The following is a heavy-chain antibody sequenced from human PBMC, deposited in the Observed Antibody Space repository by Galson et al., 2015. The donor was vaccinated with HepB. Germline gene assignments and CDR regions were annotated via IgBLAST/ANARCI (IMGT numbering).Heavy chain of an antibody. CDR3: TTDGGSRGVITDDY. CDR1: GFTFSNAW. Sequence: SLRLSCAASGFTFSNAWMSWVRQAPGKGLEWVGRIKSKTDGGTTDYAAPVKGRFTISRDDSNNTLYLQMNSLKTEDTAVYYCTTDGGSRGVITDDYWGQGTLVTVSS. D-gene: IGHD3-10*01. J-gene: IGHJ4*02. CDR2: IKSKTDGGTT. V-gene: IGHV3-15*01.